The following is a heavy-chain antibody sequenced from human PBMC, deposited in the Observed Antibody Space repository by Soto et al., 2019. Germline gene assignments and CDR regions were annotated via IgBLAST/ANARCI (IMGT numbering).Heavy chain of an antibody. CDR1: GYXFTNYW. CDR2: IYPVDSDA. D-gene: IGHD6-6*01. Sequence: PXEXLKICCKCSGYXFTNYWIVWVRHVPGKGRELIGIIYPVDSDARYSPSFQGQVSISVDKSISTVYLQWSSLEASDTAMYYCARHPSHTNSSGFYYYAMDVWGQGTTAPVS. J-gene: IGHJ6*02. V-gene: IGHV5-51*01. CDR3: ARHPSHTNSSGFYYYAMDV.